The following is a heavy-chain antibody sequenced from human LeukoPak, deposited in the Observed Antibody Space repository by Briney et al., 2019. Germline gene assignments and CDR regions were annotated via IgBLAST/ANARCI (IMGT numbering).Heavy chain of an antibody. CDR1: GFSVSSNY. CDR2: IYSGGST. J-gene: IGHJ2*01. CDR3: ARDYDSSGYHYWYFDL. V-gene: IGHV3-53*01. Sequence: GGSLRLSCAASGFSVSSNYMSWVRQAPGKGLEWVSVIYSGGSTYYADSVKGRFAISRDSSKNTLYLQMNSLRAEDTAVYYCARDYDSSGYHYWYFDLWGRGTLVTVSS. D-gene: IGHD3-22*01.